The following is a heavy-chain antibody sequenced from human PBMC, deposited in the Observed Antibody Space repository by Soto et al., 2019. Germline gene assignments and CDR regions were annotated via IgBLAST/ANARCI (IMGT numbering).Heavy chain of an antibody. D-gene: IGHD3-16*01. CDR1: GYTFTSYA. J-gene: IGHJ6*03. CDR3: ASTFGGVTPGYYYYYYYMDV. V-gene: IGHV1-3*01. Sequence: ASVKVSCKASGYTFTSYAMHWVRQAPGQRLEWMGWINAGNGNTKYSQKFQGRVTITRDTSASTAYMELSSLRSEDTAVYYCASTFGGVTPGYYYYYYYMDVWGKGTTVTVSS. CDR2: INAGNGNT.